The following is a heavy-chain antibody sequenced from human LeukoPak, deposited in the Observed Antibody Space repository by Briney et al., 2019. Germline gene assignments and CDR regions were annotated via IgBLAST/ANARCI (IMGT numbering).Heavy chain of an antibody. CDR2: ITGSGDYT. CDR3: ANKPAGFDP. CDR1: GFTFSSSA. J-gene: IGHJ5*02. Sequence: GGSLRLSCAASGFTFSSSATGWVRQAPGKGLEWVSSITGSGDYTYYADSVKGRFTISRDNSKNTLYLQMNSLRADDTAVYYCANKPAGFDPWGQGTLVTVSS. V-gene: IGHV3-23*01. D-gene: IGHD2-2*01.